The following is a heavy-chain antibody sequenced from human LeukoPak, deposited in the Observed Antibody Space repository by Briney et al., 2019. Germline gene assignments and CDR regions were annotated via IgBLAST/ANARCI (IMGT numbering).Heavy chain of an antibody. Sequence: SETLSLTCSVSDDSITMYHWTWIRQPPGKGLEWIGYVDHTGSTNFNPSLNGRVSISRDTTNNLFSLRLRSVTAADTAVYYCAVVVGSYSNAFDIWGQGTMVTVSS. J-gene: IGHJ3*02. V-gene: IGHV4-59*01. D-gene: IGHD1-26*01. CDR1: DDSITMYH. CDR2: VDHTGST. CDR3: AVVVGSYSNAFDI.